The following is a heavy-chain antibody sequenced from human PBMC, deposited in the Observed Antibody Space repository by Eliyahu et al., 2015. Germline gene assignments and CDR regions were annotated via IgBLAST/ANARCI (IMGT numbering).Heavy chain of an antibody. V-gene: IGHV4-61*02. CDR1: GGSIXGISFH. Sequence: QVQLQESGPGLVKPSQSLSLTCTVSGGSIXGISFHWSWVRQPAGKGLEWIGQKNSGGGTSYTPSLRSRVTMSLDTSDNQFSLMLNSVTAADTAVYYCVAYLREGAGQGYWGQGTLVSVSS. CDR3: VAYLREGAGQGY. CDR2: KNSGGGT. J-gene: IGHJ4*02. D-gene: IGHD4/OR15-4a*01.